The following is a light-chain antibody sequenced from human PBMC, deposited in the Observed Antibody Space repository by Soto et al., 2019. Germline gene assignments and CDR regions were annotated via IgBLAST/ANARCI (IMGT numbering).Light chain of an antibody. J-gene: IGLJ1*01. CDR1: DRDVGAYDS. Sequence: QSVLAQPASVSGSPGQSITISCTGTDRDVGAYDSVSWYRQHPHKAPQLIIYKGTQRPSGVSNRISGATSGNAASLTISGRQADDEADYFCCSSAPESTYVFVTGTKLTVL. V-gene: IGLV2-23*01. CDR3: CSSAPESTYV. CDR2: KGT.